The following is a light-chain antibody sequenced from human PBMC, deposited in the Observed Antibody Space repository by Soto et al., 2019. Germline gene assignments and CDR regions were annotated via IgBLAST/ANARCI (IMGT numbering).Light chain of an antibody. V-gene: IGKV3-11*01. CDR2: DIS. Sequence: EIVLTQFPATLSLSPGDRATLSCRASQSVPSYLAWYQQKPGQAPRLLVYDISNRATGIPARFTGSGSGTDFTLTISSLEPEDSAVYYCQQRNGWSRNTFGQGTKLEI. CDR1: QSVPSY. CDR3: QQRNGWSRNT. J-gene: IGKJ2*01.